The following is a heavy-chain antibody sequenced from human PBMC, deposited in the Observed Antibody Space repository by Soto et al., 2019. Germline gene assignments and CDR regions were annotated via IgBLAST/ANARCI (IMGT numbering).Heavy chain of an antibody. CDR2: INAGNGNT. D-gene: IGHD2-2*01. J-gene: IGHJ6*02. CDR1: GYTFTSYA. CDR3: ARAQKARYCISTSCYPWGTEYYYYGMDV. V-gene: IGHV1-3*01. Sequence: ASVKVSCKASGYTFTSYAMHWVRQAPGQRLEWMGWINAGNGNTKYSQKFQGRVTITRDTSTSTAYMELSSLRSEDTAVYYCARAQKARYCISTSCYPWGTEYYYYGMDVWGQGTTVTVSS.